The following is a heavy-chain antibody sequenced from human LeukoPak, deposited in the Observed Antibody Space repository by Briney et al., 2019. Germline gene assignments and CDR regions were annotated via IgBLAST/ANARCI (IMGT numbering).Heavy chain of an antibody. Sequence: SETLSLTCTVSGGSISSYYWSWIRQPPGKGLEWIGYIYDSGSTNYNPSLKSRVTISVDTSKNQFSLKLSSVTAADTAVYYCAASYYDFWSGYPPGGFDYWGQGTLVTVSS. CDR2: IYDSGST. CDR1: GGSISSYY. J-gene: IGHJ4*02. D-gene: IGHD3-3*01. CDR3: AASYYDFWSGYPPGGFDY. V-gene: IGHV4-59*08.